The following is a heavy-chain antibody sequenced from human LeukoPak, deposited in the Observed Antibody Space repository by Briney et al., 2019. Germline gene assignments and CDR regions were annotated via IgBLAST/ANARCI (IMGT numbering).Heavy chain of an antibody. Sequence: GGSLRLSCAASGFTFTSSAIHWVSQAPGKRLEWAAVISNGGSVYADSVKGRFTVTRDNSKNTVHLQMNSLRTDDTALYYCAKDRASAGVSGLFHPCGQGTLVTVSS. CDR1: GFTFTSSA. V-gene: IGHV3-30*18. CDR3: AKDRASAGVSGLFHP. CDR2: ISNGGSV. D-gene: IGHD5/OR15-5a*01. J-gene: IGHJ5*02.